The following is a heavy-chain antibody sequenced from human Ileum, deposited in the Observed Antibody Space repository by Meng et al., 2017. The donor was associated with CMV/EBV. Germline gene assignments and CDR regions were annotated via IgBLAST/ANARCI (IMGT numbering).Heavy chain of an antibody. CDR3: ATAGQYRLDD. CDR1: GFTFSNYW. Sequence: EVQLVESGGGLVPPGGSLRVSCAASGFTFSNYWMHWVRQAPGKGLVWVSRINMEGTTINYADSVKGRFTISRDNAKSTLYLQMNSLRAEDTAVYYCATAGQYRLDDWGHGTLVTVSS. CDR2: INMEGTTI. V-gene: IGHV3-74*01. J-gene: IGHJ4*01. D-gene: IGHD1-1*01.